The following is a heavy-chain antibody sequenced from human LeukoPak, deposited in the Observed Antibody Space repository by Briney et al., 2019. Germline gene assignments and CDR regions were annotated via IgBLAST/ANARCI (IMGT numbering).Heavy chain of an antibody. J-gene: IGHJ3*01. CDR2: IIGSGSEM. D-gene: IGHD1-26*01. CDR1: GFTFNSYS. V-gene: IGHV3-21*06. CDR3: AKVQSDIVGAMFFAFDV. Sequence: GGSLRLSCGVSGFTFNSYSMNWVRQAPGKGLEWVASIIGSGSEMFYADSLKGRFTISRDNSENSLYLQMNSLRVEDTAVYYCAKVQSDIVGAMFFAFDVWGQGTMVSVS.